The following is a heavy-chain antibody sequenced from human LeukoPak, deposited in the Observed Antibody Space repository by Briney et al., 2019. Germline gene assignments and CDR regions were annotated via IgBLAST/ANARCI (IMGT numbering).Heavy chain of an antibody. CDR3: ARGQGTVTTH. J-gene: IGHJ4*02. Sequence: SETLSLTCSVSSGSVSDTSYYWTWIRQPPGKGLEWIGEINHSGSANYNPTLKSRVTISLDTSKNQFSLNLSSVTAADTAVYYCARGQGTVTTHWGQGTLVTVSS. CDR2: INHSGSA. CDR1: SGSVSDTSYY. D-gene: IGHD4-17*01. V-gene: IGHV4-34*01.